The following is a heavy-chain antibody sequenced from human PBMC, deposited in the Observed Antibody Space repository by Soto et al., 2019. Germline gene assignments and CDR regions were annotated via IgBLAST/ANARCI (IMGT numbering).Heavy chain of an antibody. CDR3: ARGSSLRYFDWGPTD. V-gene: IGHV4-59*01. Sequence: SETLSLTCTVSGGSISSYYWSWIRQPPGKGLEWIGYIYYSGSTNYNPPLKSRVTISVDTSKNQFSLKLSSVTAADTAVYYCARGSSLRYFDWGPTDWGQGTLVTVSS. D-gene: IGHD3-9*01. CDR2: IYYSGST. J-gene: IGHJ4*02. CDR1: GGSISSYY.